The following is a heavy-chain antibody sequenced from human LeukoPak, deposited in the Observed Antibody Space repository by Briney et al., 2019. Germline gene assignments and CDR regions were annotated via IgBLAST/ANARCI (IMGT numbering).Heavy chain of an antibody. V-gene: IGHV3-7*01. CDR3: AKSGGFFDT. CDR1: GFTFTNYW. Sequence: GGSLRLSCAVSGFTFTNYWMTWARQAPGKGLEWVANINQDETEKFYVDSVVGRFTISRDNGKNFLYLQMNSLRAEDTAVYYCAKSGGFFDTWGQGTLVTVSS. D-gene: IGHD1-26*01. J-gene: IGHJ5*02. CDR2: INQDETEK.